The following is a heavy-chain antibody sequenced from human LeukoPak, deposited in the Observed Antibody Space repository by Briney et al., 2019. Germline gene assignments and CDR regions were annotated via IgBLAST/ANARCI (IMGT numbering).Heavy chain of an antibody. CDR3: AIGYCSSTRCYRGFFDY. CDR1: GYTFTGYY. CDR2: ITPNSGGT. D-gene: IGHD2-2*02. V-gene: IGHV1-2*02. Sequence: ASVKVSCEASGYTFTGYYTQWVRHAPGEGLEWGGWITPNSGGTNYAQQFQGRVTMTRDTSISTAYMELSRLRSDDTAVYYCAIGYCSSTRCYRGFFDYWGQGTLVTVSS. J-gene: IGHJ4*02.